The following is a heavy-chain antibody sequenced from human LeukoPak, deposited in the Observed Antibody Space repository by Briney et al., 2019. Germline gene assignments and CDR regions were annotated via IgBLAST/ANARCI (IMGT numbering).Heavy chain of an antibody. V-gene: IGHV5-51*01. CDR1: GYRFTSYW. CDR3: ARLEQQLVPLDY. CDR2: IYPGDSDT. D-gene: IGHD6-13*01. J-gene: IGHJ4*02. Sequence: KSRESLQISCKGSGYRFTSYWIGWVRQMPGKGLEWMGIIYPGDSDTRYSPSFQGQVTISADKSISTAYLQWSSLKASDTAMYYCARLEQQLVPLDYWGQGTLVTVSS.